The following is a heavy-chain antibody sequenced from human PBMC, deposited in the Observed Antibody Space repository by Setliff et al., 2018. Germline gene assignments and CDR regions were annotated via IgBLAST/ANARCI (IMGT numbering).Heavy chain of an antibody. D-gene: IGHD6-13*01. CDR2: IYPGDSDT. Sequence: GESLKISCEGSGYSFTIFWIGWVRQMPGKGLEWMGIIYPGDSDTRYSPSFQGQVTISADKSISTAYLQWSSLKASDTAMYYCARALASAGTVFFDYWGQGTLVTVSS. J-gene: IGHJ4*02. V-gene: IGHV5-51*01. CDR3: ARALASAGTVFFDY. CDR1: GYSFTIFW.